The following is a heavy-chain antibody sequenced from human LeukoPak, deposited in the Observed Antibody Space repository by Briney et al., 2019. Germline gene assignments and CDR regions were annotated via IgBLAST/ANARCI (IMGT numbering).Heavy chain of an antibody. CDR1: GFTFSSYD. D-gene: IGHD3-10*01. Sequence: GGSLRLSCAASGFTFSSYDMHWVRQLTGKGLEWVSAIGTVGDTYYPDSVKGRFTVSRENAKNSLYFQLSSLRAGDTAVYYCARGRLSGSGSYLWYFDLWGRGTLVTVSS. V-gene: IGHV3-13*01. CDR2: IGTVGDT. CDR3: ARGRLSGSGSYLWYFDL. J-gene: IGHJ2*01.